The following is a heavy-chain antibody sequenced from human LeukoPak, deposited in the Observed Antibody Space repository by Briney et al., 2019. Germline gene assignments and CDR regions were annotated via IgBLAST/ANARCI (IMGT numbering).Heavy chain of an antibody. V-gene: IGHV4-39*01. D-gene: IGHD2/OR15-2a*01. J-gene: IGHJ4*02. CDR3: ARLTLSGVSADY. CDR1: GGSISNSSYY. CDR2: IYYSGST. Sequence: SETLSLTCTVSGGSISNSSYYWGWIRQPPGKGLEWIGSIYYSGSTYYNPSLKSRVTISVDTSKNQFSLKLSSVTAADTAVYYCARLTLSGVSADYWGQGTLVTVSS.